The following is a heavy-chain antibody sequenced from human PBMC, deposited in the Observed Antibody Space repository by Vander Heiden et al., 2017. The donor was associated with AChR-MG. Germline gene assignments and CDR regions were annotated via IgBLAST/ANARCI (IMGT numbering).Heavy chain of an antibody. Sequence: QVQLVEPGGGVVQPGRCLRLSCAGPGFPFSSYGMHWVRQAPGKGLEWVAVISYDGSNKYYADSVKGRFTISRDNSKNTLYLQMNSLRAEDTAVYYCANIQVVVAATDYWGQGTLVTVSS. CDR2: ISYDGSNK. J-gene: IGHJ4*02. CDR3: ANIQVVVAATDY. CDR1: GFPFSSYG. V-gene: IGHV3-30*18. D-gene: IGHD2-15*01.